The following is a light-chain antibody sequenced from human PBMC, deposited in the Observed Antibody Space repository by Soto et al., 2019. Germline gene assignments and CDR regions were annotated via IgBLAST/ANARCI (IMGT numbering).Light chain of an antibody. CDR1: RRDVGGYNY. CDR3: SSYLTNTTYV. CDR2: EVT. J-gene: IGLJ1*01. V-gene: IGLV2-14*01. Sequence: QSALTQPASVSGSPGQSITISCTGTRRDVGGYNYVSWYQQYPGKSPKLLIYEVTHRPSGVSNRFSGSKSGNTASLTISGLQAEDEADYYCSSYLTNTTYVFGSGTKLTVL.